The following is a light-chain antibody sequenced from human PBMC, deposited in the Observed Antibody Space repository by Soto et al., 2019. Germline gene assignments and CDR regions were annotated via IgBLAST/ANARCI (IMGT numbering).Light chain of an antibody. CDR1: NIGSKS. Sequence: YELTQPPSVSVAPGQTASITCWGNNIGSKSVHWYQQKPGQAPVLVVYDDRARPSGIPERFSGSNSGNTATLTISRVEAGDEADYYCQVWDSPSQLEVFGTGKKV. V-gene: IGLV3-21*02. J-gene: IGLJ1*01. CDR3: QVWDSPSQLEV. CDR2: DDR.